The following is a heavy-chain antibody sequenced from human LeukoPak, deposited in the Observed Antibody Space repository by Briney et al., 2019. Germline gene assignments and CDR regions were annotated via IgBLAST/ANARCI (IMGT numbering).Heavy chain of an antibody. CDR1: GFIFSTCA. D-gene: IGHD4-17*01. V-gene: IGHV3-23*01. CDR3: AKFGYGDYGYFDY. J-gene: IGHJ4*02. Sequence: PGGSLRLSCAASGFIFSTCAMSRVRQAPGQGLEWVSTISSSGGSTYYADSVKGRFTVSRDNSKNTLYLQMNSLRAEDTALFYCAKFGYGDYGYFDYWGQGTLVTVSS. CDR2: ISSSGGST.